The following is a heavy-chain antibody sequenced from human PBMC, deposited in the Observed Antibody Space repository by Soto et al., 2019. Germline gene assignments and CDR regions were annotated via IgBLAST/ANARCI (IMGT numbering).Heavy chain of an antibody. CDR2: IYHSGST. J-gene: IGHJ5*02. Sequence: SETLSLTCTVSGGSISSSSYYWGWIRQPPGKGLEWIGYIYHSGSTYYNPSLKSRVTISVDRSKNQFSLKLSSVTAADTAVYYCARGYCSGGSCRRNWFDPWGQGTLVTVSS. D-gene: IGHD2-15*01. CDR1: GGSISSSSYY. V-gene: IGHV4-39*07. CDR3: ARGYCSGGSCRRNWFDP.